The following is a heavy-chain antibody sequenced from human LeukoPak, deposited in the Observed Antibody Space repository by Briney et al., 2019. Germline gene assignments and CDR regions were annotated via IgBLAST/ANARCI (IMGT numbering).Heavy chain of an antibody. CDR3: VGQAAGRGAFDI. J-gene: IGHJ3*02. V-gene: IGHV4-59*01. Sequence: SETLSLTCTVSGGSISSYYWSWIRQPPGKGLEWNGYMYYSGSTNYNPSLKSRLTISLDTSKNQFSLELSSVTAADTAVYYCVGQAAGRGAFDIWGQGTMVTVSS. CDR2: MYYSGST. D-gene: IGHD1-26*01. CDR1: GGSISSYY.